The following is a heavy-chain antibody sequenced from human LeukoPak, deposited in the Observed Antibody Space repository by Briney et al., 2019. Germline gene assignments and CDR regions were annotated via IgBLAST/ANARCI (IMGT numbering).Heavy chain of an antibody. CDR3: ARDVAAAAMDV. J-gene: IGHJ6*04. Sequence: SETLSLTCTVSGGSISNYYWSWIRQPPGKGLEWVGYIYYSGSTNYNPSLKSRVTISVDTSKNQFSLKLSSVTAADTAVYYCARDVAAAAMDVWGKGTTVTVSS. V-gene: IGHV4-59*01. CDR2: IYYSGST. CDR1: GGSISNYY. D-gene: IGHD6-13*01.